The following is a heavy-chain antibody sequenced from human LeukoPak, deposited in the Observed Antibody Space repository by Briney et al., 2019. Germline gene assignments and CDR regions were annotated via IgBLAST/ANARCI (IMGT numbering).Heavy chain of an antibody. V-gene: IGHV1-69*05. D-gene: IGHD3-10*01. CDR2: IIPIFGTA. Sequence: GASVKVSCKASGGTFSSYAISWVRQAPGQGLEWMGGIIPIFGTANYAQKFQGRVTITTDESTSTAYMELSSLRSEDTAVYYCARLRFGQLASYYYYYMDVWGKGTTVTVSS. CDR1: GGTFSSYA. J-gene: IGHJ6*03. CDR3: ARLRFGQLASYYYYYMDV.